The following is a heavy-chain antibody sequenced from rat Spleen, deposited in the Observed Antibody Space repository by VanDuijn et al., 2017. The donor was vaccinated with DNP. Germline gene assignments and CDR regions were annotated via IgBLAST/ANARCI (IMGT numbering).Heavy chain of an antibody. D-gene: IGHD3-8*01. CDR2: ISYDGSST. CDR1: GFTFSDYY. J-gene: IGHJ2*01. CDR3: TSNPHIRTAAPFDY. Sequence: EVLLVESDGGLVQPGRSLKLSCAVSGFTFSDYYMAWVRQAPTKGLEWVATISYDGSSTWYRASVKGRFTISRDKAKSTLYLQMDSLRSEDTATYYCTSNPHIRTAAPFDYWGRGVMVTVSS. V-gene: IGHV5-29*01.